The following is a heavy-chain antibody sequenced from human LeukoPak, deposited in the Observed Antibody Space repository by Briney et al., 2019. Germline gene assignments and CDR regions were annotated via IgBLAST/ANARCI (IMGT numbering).Heavy chain of an antibody. CDR1: GGYISSYY. D-gene: IGHD3-22*01. CDR2: IYYTGST. CDR3: ARRIETYYYDTSGYYFGYYFDY. J-gene: IGHJ4*02. V-gene: IGHV4-59*08. Sequence: SDTLSLTCTGSGGYISSYYWSWIRQPPGKELEWIGYIYYTGSTNYNHSLKSRVTISVDSSKNQFSLNLSSVTAADTAIYYCARRIETYYYDTSGYYFGYYFDYWGQGTRVTVSS.